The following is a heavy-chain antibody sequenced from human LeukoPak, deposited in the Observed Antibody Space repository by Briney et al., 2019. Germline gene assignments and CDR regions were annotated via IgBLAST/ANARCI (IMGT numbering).Heavy chain of an antibody. CDR3: ARDQEYDVRYYYYYYGMDV. J-gene: IGHJ6*02. D-gene: IGHD1-1*01. CDR2: IWYDGSNK. Sequence: PGRSLRLSCAASGFTFSSYGMHWVRQAPGKGLEWVAVIWYDGSNKYYADSVKGRFTISRDNSKNTLYLQMNSLRAEDTAVYYCARDQEYDVRYYYYYYGMDVWGQGTTVTVSS. CDR1: GFTFSSYG. V-gene: IGHV3-33*01.